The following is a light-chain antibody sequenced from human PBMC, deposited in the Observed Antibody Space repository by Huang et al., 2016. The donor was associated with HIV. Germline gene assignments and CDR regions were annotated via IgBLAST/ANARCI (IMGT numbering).Light chain of an antibody. CDR1: QSVGNY. CDR2: DTS. Sequence: IVLTQSPATLSWYPGERVTLSCRASQSVGNYLAWYPQHPGQSPKLLIYDTSNRATGTPVRFSGSGSGTDFTLTISSLESEDFAVYYCQQRSSGVTFGGGTKVQVK. J-gene: IGKJ4*01. V-gene: IGKV3-11*01. CDR3: QQRSSGVT.